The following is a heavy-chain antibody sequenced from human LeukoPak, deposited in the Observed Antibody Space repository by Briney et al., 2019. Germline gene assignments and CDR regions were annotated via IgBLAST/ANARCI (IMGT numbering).Heavy chain of an antibody. Sequence: SETLSLTCDVYGGSFSGYYWSWIRQPPGKGLEWIGYIYYSGSTYYNPSLKSRVTISVDTSKNQFSLKLSSVTAADTAVYYCASLYDSSGYAFDYWGQGTLVTVSS. J-gene: IGHJ4*02. CDR3: ASLYDSSGYAFDY. D-gene: IGHD3-22*01. CDR1: GGSFSGYY. CDR2: IYYSGST. V-gene: IGHV4-30-4*01.